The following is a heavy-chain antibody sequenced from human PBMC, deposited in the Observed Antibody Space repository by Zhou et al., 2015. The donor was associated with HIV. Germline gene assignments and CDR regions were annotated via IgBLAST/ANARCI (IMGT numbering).Heavy chain of an antibody. CDR3: ARATGYGTGWYGKNDY. Sequence: VQLFGVWGRLGTAWGGSLRLSCAASGFTFSTSAMSWIRQVPGKGLEWVAAMSGSGGGPYYADSVKGWFTVSRDTSKNTLSLQMNSLTVEDTAVYYCARATGYGTGWYGKNDYWGQGIPGHRLL. V-gene: IGHV3-23*01. D-gene: IGHD6-19*01. CDR2: MSGSGGGP. CDR1: GFTFSTSA. J-gene: IGHJ4*02.